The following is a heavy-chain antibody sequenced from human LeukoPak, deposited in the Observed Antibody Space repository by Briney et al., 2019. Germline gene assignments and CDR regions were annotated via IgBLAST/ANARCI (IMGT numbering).Heavy chain of an antibody. V-gene: IGHV3-23*01. Sequence: GGSLRLSCAASGFTFSSYAMTWVRQAPGKGPEWVSAISGSGVSTYYADSVKGRFTISRDNSKNTLYLQMNSLRAEDTAVYYCAKVIGYTYDFDYWGQGTLVTVSS. D-gene: IGHD5-18*01. CDR1: GFTFSSYA. CDR2: ISGSGVST. CDR3: AKVIGYTYDFDY. J-gene: IGHJ4*02.